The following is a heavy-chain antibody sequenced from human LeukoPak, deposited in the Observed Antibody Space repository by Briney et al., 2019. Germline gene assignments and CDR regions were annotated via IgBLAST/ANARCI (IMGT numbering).Heavy chain of an antibody. CDR2: IYYSGST. CDR3: ARVDPGTTYYYYYYMDV. V-gene: IGHV4-59*11. J-gene: IGHJ6*03. Sequence: SETLSLTCTASGGSISSHYWSWIRQPPGKGLEWIGYIYYSGSTNYNPSLKSRVTISVDTSKNQFSLELSSVTAADTAVYYCARVDPGTTYYYYYYMDVWGKGTTVTVSS. CDR1: GGSISSHY. D-gene: IGHD1-7*01.